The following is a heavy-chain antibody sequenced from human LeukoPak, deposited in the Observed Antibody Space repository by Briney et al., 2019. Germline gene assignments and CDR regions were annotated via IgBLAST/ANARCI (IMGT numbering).Heavy chain of an antibody. CDR2: ISSSSSYI. CDR1: GFTFSSYS. Sequence: GGSLRLSCAASGFTFSSYSMNWVRQAPGKGLEWVSSISSSSSYIYYADSVKGRFTISRDNAKNSLYLQMNSLRAEDTAVYYCAKGGSGSYFNWFDPWGQGTLVTVSS. D-gene: IGHD3-10*01. J-gene: IGHJ5*02. CDR3: AKGGSGSYFNWFDP. V-gene: IGHV3-21*01.